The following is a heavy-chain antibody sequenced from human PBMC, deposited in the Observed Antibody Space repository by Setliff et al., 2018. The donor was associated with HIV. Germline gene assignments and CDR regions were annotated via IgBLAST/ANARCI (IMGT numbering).Heavy chain of an antibody. CDR2: IYGGDSDT. CDR1: GYSFTSYW. V-gene: IGHV5-51*01. D-gene: IGHD7-27*01. Sequence: GASLKISCRGSGYSFTSYWIGWVRQMPGKGLEWMGIIYGGDSDTRYNPSFEGQVTMSADRSITTAYLQWSRLKASDTAMYYCATLTNFGHWGQGTLVPVSS. J-gene: IGHJ4*02. CDR3: ATLTNFGH.